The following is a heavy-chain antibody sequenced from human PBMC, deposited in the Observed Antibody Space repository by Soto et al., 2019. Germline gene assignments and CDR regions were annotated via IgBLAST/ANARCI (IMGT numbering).Heavy chain of an antibody. V-gene: IGHV3-30-3*01. CDR2: ISYDGSNK. Sequence: GGSLRLSCAASGFTFSSYAMHWVRQAPGKGLEWVAVISYDGSNKYYADSVKGRFTISRDNSKNTLYLQMNSLRAEDTAVYYCARDWYSSGDYWGQGTLVNVSS. D-gene: IGHD6-19*01. CDR1: GFTFSSYA. J-gene: IGHJ4*02. CDR3: ARDWYSSGDY.